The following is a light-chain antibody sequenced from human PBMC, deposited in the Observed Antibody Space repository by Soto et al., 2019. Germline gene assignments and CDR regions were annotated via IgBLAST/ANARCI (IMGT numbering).Light chain of an antibody. J-gene: IGLJ3*02. CDR3: SSYTSSGTHWV. Sequence: QSVLTQPASVSGSPGQSITISCTGSSSDIGTYNYLSWYQQHPGKAPKLMIYEVSDRPSGISNRFSGSKSGNTASLTISGLQAEDEADYYCSSYTSSGTHWVFGGGTKVPVL. V-gene: IGLV2-14*01. CDR2: EVS. CDR1: SSDIGTYNY.